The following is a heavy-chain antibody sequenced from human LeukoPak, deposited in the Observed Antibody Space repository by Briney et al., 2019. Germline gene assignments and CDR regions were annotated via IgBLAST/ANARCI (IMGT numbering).Heavy chain of an antibody. D-gene: IGHD3-9*01. CDR2: MNPNSGNT. V-gene: IGHV1-8*03. Sequence: GASVKVSCKASGYTFTSYGISWVRQAPGQGLEWMGWMNPNSGNTAYAQKFQGRVTITMDTSISTAYMELSSLRSEDTAVYFCARGWDYDILTGYQRRYNYYGMDVWGQGTTVTVSS. CDR3: ARGWDYDILTGYQRRYNYYGMDV. J-gene: IGHJ6*02. CDR1: GYTFTSYG.